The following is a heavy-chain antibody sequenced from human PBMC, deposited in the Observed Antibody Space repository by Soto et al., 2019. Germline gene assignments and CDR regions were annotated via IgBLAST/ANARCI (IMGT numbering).Heavy chain of an antibody. D-gene: IGHD2-8*02. J-gene: IGHJ4*02. Sequence: PGGSLRLSCEASGFTFSGFDMHWVRQPTGKGLEWVSTIGTAGDTYYAVSVKGRFTISRDNAKNSLSLQMNSLRAGDTAVYFCARRHDAGAHFFDSWGQGTQVTVSS. CDR1: GFTFSGFD. V-gene: IGHV3-13*01. CDR3: ARRHDAGAHFFDS. CDR2: IGTAGDT.